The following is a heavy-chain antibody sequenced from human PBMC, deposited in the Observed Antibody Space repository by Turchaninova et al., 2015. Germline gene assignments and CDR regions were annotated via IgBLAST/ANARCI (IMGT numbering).Heavy chain of an antibody. CDR1: GGPINSGCYT. J-gene: IGHJ2*01. D-gene: IGHD4-17*01. CDR2: LCYTGSA. CDR3: ARHYSAVTTSWYVGV. Sequence: QQQLQESGPGLGKPPETLSRTCTVSGGPINSGCYTWAWLRLPPGKGLEWMGSLCYTGSAYDNPHHKSRVTIAVDRSKTQLSLLVTSVTAADTAVYYCARHYSAVTTSWYVGVWGRGTLVTVSS. V-gene: IGHV4-39*01.